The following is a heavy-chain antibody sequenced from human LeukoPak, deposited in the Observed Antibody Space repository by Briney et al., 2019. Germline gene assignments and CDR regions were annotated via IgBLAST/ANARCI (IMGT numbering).Heavy chain of an antibody. V-gene: IGHV4-59*08. D-gene: IGHD6-19*01. J-gene: IGHJ6*03. CDR2: IYYTGST. Sequence: SETLSLTCTVSGGSINYYYWSWIRQPPGKGLEWIGYIYYTGSTTYNPSLRGRVTISVDTSKKQFSLKMNSVTAADTAVYYCARHGSSGMDVWGKGTTVTISS. CDR1: GGSINYYY. CDR3: ARHGSSGMDV.